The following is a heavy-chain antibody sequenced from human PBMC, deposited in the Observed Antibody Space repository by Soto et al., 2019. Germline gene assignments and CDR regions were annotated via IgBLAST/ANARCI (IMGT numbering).Heavy chain of an antibody. CDR2: IYHSGST. D-gene: IGHD4-17*01. J-gene: IGHJ6*02. CDR1: GGSISSGGYS. Sequence: QLQLQESGSGLVKPSQTLSVTCAVSGGSISSGGYSWSWIRQPPGKGLERIGYIYHSGSTYYNPSLKSRVTISVDRSKNQFSLKLSSVTAADTAVYYCARVHYGDYGYGMDVWGQGTTVTVSS. V-gene: IGHV4-30-2*01. CDR3: ARVHYGDYGYGMDV.